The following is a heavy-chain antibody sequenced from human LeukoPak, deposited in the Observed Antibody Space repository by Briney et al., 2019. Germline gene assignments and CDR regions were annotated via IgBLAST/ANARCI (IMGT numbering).Heavy chain of an antibody. D-gene: IGHD1-26*01. J-gene: IGHJ3*02. CDR2: ISAYNGNT. CDR3: ARDSIVGAIDAFDI. Sequence: AASVKVSCKASGYTFTSYGISWVRQAPGQGLEWMGWISAYNGNTNYAQKLQGRVTMTTDTSTSTAYMELRSLRSDDTAVYYCARDSIVGAIDAFDIWGQGTMVTVSS. V-gene: IGHV1-18*01. CDR1: GYTFTSYG.